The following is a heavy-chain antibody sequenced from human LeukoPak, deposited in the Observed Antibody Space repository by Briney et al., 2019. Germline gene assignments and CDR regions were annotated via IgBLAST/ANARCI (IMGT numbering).Heavy chain of an antibody. CDR2: IKRDGSDK. Sequence: PGGSLRLSCATSGFTFSSYWMSWVRQAPGKGLEWVANIKRDGSDKYYVDSVKGRFTISRDNAKNSLYLQMNSLRAEDTAVYYCARDKGGALFDYWGQGTLVTVSS. D-gene: IGHD3-16*01. J-gene: IGHJ4*02. V-gene: IGHV3-7*01. CDR3: ARDKGGALFDY. CDR1: GFTFSSYW.